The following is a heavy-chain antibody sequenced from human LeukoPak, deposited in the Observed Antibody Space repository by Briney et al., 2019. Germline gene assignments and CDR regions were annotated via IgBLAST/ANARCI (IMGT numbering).Heavy chain of an antibody. D-gene: IGHD1-26*01. CDR2: IYSSGST. V-gene: IGHV4-61*02. J-gene: IGHJ4*02. CDR1: GGSMSSGSYY. Sequence: KSSETLSLTCSVSGGSMSSGSYYWRWIRQPAGKGLEWIGRIYSSGSTNYNPSLQSRVTISLDTSKDQFSLKMSSVTAADTAVYYCVRDIELWGQGTLVTVSS. CDR3: VRDIEL.